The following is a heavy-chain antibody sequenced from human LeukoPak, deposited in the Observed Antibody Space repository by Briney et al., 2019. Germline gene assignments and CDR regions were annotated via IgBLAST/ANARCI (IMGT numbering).Heavy chain of an antibody. V-gene: IGHV3-20*04. CDR2: INWNGGST. J-gene: IGHJ6*03. CDR1: GFTFDDYG. Sequence: PGGSLRLSCAASGFTFDDYGMSWVRQAPGKGLEWVSGINWNGGSTGYADSVQGRFTISRDNSKNTLYLQMNSLRAEDTAVYYCAKTYGSSRAHYYYYYYMDVWGKGTTVTISS. D-gene: IGHD6-13*01. CDR3: AKTYGSSRAHYYYYYYMDV.